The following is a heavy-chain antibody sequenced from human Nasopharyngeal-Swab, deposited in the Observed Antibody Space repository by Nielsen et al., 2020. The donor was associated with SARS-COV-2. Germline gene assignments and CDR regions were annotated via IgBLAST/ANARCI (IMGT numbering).Heavy chain of an antibody. Sequence: GESLKISCAASGFTFSSYGMHWVRQAPGKGLEWVAVISYDGSNKYYADSVKGRFTISRDNSKNTLYLQMNSLRAEDTAVYYCARDRDPPLDYDSSGYYYYYYGMDVWGQGTTVTVSS. CDR1: GFTFSSYG. J-gene: IGHJ6*02. CDR3: ARDRDPPLDYDSSGYYYYYYGMDV. D-gene: IGHD3-22*01. V-gene: IGHV3-30*19. CDR2: ISYDGSNK.